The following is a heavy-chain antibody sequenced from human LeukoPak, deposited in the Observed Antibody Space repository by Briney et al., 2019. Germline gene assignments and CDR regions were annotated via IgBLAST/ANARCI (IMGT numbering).Heavy chain of an antibody. Sequence: GGSLRLSCAASGFTLDDHGMSWVRQAPGKGLEWVSVTYSGGTTLYADSVKGRFTISRDTSKNTLYLQMNSLRAEDTAVYHCARDPAMVVGMDVWGQGTTVTVSS. J-gene: IGHJ6*02. V-gene: IGHV3-66*01. CDR2: TYSGGTT. CDR1: GFTLDDHG. D-gene: IGHD5-18*01. CDR3: ARDPAMVVGMDV.